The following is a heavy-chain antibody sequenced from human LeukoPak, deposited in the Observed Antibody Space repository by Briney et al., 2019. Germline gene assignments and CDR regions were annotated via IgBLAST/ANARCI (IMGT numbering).Heavy chain of an antibody. D-gene: IGHD4/OR15-4a*01. CDR3: ARRAGAYSHPYDY. Sequence: GGSLRPSCAASEFSVGSNYMTWVRQAPGKGLEWVSLIYSGGSTYYADSVKGRFTISRDNSKNTLYLQMNSLRAEDTAVYYCARRAGAYSHPYDYWGQGTLVTVSS. V-gene: IGHV3-66*04. J-gene: IGHJ4*02. CDR2: IYSGGST. CDR1: EFSVGSNY.